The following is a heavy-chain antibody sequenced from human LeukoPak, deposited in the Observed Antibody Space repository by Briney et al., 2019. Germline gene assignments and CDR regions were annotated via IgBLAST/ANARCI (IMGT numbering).Heavy chain of an antibody. CDR1: GESFSAYY. CDR2: IYYSGST. Sequence: SETLSLTCAVYGESFSAYYWSWIRQPPGKGLEWIGYIYYSGSTNYNPSLKSRVTISVDTSKNQFSLRLSSVTAADTAVYYCARVTGYMIEDYFDYWGQGTLVTVSS. J-gene: IGHJ4*02. CDR3: ARVTGYMIEDYFDY. V-gene: IGHV4-59*01. D-gene: IGHD3-22*01.